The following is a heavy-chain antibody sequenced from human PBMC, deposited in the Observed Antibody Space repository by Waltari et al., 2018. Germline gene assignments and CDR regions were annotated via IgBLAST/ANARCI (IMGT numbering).Heavy chain of an antibody. J-gene: IGHJ4*02. D-gene: IGHD3-3*01. CDR1: GYNFTSYA. CDR2: INAGNGNT. Sequence: QVQLVQSGAEVKKPGASVKVSCKASGYNFTSYAMHWVRQAPGQRLEWMGWINAGNGNTKYSQKFQGRVTITRDTSASTAYMELSSLRSEDTAVYYCARATPFVDYWGQGTLVTVSS. CDR3: ARATPFVDY. V-gene: IGHV1-3*01.